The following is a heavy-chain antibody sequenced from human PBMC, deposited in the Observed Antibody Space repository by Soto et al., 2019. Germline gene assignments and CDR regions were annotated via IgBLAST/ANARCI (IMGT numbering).Heavy chain of an antibody. J-gene: IGHJ2*01. Sequence: SETLSLTCTVSGGSISSYYWSWIRQPPGKGLEWIGYIYYSGSTNYNPSLKSRVTISVDTSKNQFSLKLSSVTAADTAVYYCARGIYGSGSYYIYWYFDLWGRGTLVTVSS. D-gene: IGHD3-10*01. CDR3: ARGIYGSGSYYIYWYFDL. V-gene: IGHV4-59*01. CDR2: IYYSGST. CDR1: GGSISSYY.